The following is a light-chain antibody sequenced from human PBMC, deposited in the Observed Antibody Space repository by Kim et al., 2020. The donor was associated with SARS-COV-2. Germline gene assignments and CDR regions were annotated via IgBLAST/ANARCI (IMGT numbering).Light chain of an antibody. CDR2: KAS. Sequence: DIQMTQSPSTLSASVGDRVTITCRASQSVSSWLAWYQQKPGKAPKLLIYKASSLESGVPSRFSGRGSGTEFTLTINSLQPDDFATYYCQQYNSNSPRTFGQGTKVEIK. CDR3: QQYNSNSPRT. J-gene: IGKJ1*01. V-gene: IGKV1-5*03. CDR1: QSVSSW.